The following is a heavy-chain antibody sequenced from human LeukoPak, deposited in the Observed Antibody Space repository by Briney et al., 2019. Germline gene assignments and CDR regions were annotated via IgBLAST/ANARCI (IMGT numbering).Heavy chain of an antibody. V-gene: IGHV3-21*01. J-gene: IGHJ4*02. CDR3: ARDGGSIVVVTAISSQPLDY. CDR2: ISSSSSYI. Sequence: PGGSLRLSCAASGFTFSSYSMNWVRQAPGKGLEWVSSISSSSSYIYYADSVKGRFTISRDNAKNSLYLQMNSLRAEDTAVYYCARDGGSIVVVTAISSQPLDYWGQGTLVTVSS. D-gene: IGHD2-21*02. CDR1: GFTFSSYS.